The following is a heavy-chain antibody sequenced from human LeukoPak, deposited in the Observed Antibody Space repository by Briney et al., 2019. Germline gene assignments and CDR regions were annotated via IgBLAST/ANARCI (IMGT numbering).Heavy chain of an antibody. J-gene: IGHJ6*03. CDR1: GGSISSYY. CDR3: ARGRGKTNIMSCSSTSCYSGYYYYYYMDV. CDR2: IYYSGST. Sequence: SETLSLTCTVSGGSISSYYWSWIRQPPGKGLEWIGYIYYSGSTNYNPSLKSRVTISVDTSKNQFSLKLSSVTAADTAVYYCARGRGKTNIMSCSSTSCYSGYYYYYYMDVWGKGTTVTVSS. D-gene: IGHD2-2*01. V-gene: IGHV4-59*01.